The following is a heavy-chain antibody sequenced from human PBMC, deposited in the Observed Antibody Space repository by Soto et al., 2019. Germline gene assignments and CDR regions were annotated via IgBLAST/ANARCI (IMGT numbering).Heavy chain of an antibody. J-gene: IGHJ6*02. CDR3: ARQGIAAAGAYYYYYYGMDV. D-gene: IGHD6-13*01. Sequence: GESLKISCTASRYRFTSYWIGWVRQQPGKGLEWMGIIYPGDSDTRYSPSFQGQVTISADKSISTAYLQWSSLKASDTAMYYCARQGIAAAGAYYYYYYGMDVWGQGTTVTVSS. CDR2: IYPGDSDT. CDR1: RYRFTSYW. V-gene: IGHV5-51*01.